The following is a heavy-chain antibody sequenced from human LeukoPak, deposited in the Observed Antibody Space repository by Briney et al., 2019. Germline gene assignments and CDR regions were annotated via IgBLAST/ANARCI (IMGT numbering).Heavy chain of an antibody. CDR3: ASGQDSSSLNY. Sequence: ASETLSLTCAVYGGSFSGYYWSWIRQPPGKGLEWIGEINHSGSTNYNPSLKSRVTISVDTSKNQFSLKLSSVTAADTAVYYCASGQDSSSLNYWGQGTLVTVSS. CDR2: INHSGST. V-gene: IGHV4-34*01. J-gene: IGHJ4*02. D-gene: IGHD6-13*01. CDR1: GGSFSGYY.